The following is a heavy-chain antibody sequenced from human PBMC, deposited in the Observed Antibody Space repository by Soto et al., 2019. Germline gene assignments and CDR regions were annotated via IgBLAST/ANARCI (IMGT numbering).Heavy chain of an antibody. CDR2: IYHSGST. V-gene: IGHV4-30-2*01. Sequence: QLQLQESGSGLVKPSQTLSLTCAVSGGSISSGGYSWSWIRQPPGKGLEWIGYIYHSGSTYYNPSLXGXGXIXIDRSTNQCSLMLTSVYAVDTAGYYGARIAFFGGVCYRGFDPCGQGTQVTVAA. CDR1: GGSISSGGYS. D-gene: IGHD2-8*02. CDR3: ARIAFFGGVCYRGFDP. J-gene: IGHJ5*02.